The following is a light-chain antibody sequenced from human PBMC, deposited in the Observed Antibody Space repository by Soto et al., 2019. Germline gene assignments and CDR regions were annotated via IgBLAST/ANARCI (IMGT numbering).Light chain of an antibody. J-gene: IGKJ2*01. Sequence: DIVMTQTPLSSPVTLGQPASISCRSSQGLVHSDGNPYLSWLQQRPGKPPRLLIYEISNRFSGVAGRFSGSGARTYFTLKISRVEDEYVGNYYCMQAKQFPYTFGQGTKLEIK. CDR2: EIS. V-gene: IGKV2-24*01. CDR3: MQAKQFPYT. CDR1: QGLVHSDGNPY.